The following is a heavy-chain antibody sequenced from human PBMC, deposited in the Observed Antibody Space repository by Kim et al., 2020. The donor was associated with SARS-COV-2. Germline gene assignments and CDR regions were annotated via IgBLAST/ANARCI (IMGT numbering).Heavy chain of an antibody. D-gene: IGHD1-7*01. Sequence: SQTLSLTCAISGDTVSSNTAAWNWVRQSPSRGLEWLGRTYFRSKWYNDYAVSVKSRIIINPDPPKNQFSLQVSSVTPEDTAVYYCAREAGTKLDFWGQGTLVTVSS. CDR2: TYFRSKWYN. V-gene: IGHV6-1*01. J-gene: IGHJ4*02. CDR1: GDTVSSNTAA. CDR3: AREAGTKLDF.